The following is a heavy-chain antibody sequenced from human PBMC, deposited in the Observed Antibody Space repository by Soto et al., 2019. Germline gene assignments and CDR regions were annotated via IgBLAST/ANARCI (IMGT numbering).Heavy chain of an antibody. J-gene: IGHJ3*02. Sequence: PSETLSLTCAVYGGSFSGYYWSWIRQPPGKGLEWIGEINHSGSTNYNPSLKSRVTISVDTSENQFSLKLSSVTAADTAVYYCARIFPGGYCSGGSCYRTPYDAFDIWGQGTMVTVSS. CDR2: INHSGST. D-gene: IGHD2-15*01. V-gene: IGHV4-34*01. CDR3: ARIFPGGYCSGGSCYRTPYDAFDI. CDR1: GGSFSGYY.